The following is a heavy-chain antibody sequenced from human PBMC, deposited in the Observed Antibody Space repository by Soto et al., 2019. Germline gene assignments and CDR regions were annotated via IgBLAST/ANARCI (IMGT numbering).Heavy chain of an antibody. CDR1: GDSISRGGYF. CDR3: ARDILRPKHYMDV. J-gene: IGHJ6*03. V-gene: IGHV4-31*03. Sequence: QVQLQELGPGLVKPSQTLSLTCIVSGDSISRGGYFWTWIRQHPGKGLEWIGYIYDSGSALYNPSIKSRVTMSVDTSKNQFSLTVTSATAADTASCYCARDILRPKHYMDVWGKGTAVAVSS. CDR2: IYDSGSA.